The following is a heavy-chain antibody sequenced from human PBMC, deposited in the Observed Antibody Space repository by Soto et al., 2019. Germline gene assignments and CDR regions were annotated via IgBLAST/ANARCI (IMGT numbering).Heavy chain of an antibody. CDR1: GGSISSGGYS. V-gene: IGHV4-30-2*01. D-gene: IGHD5-12*01. J-gene: IGHJ4*02. CDR3: AAGGGLPRYY. CDR2: IYHSGST. Sequence: QLQLQESGSGLVKPSQTLSLTCAVSGGSISSGGYSWSWIRQPPGKGLEWIGYIYHSGSTYYNPSLXVXRXIXXDRAKNQFTLQLSSVTAAATAVYYSAAGGGLPRYYWGQGTLVTVSS.